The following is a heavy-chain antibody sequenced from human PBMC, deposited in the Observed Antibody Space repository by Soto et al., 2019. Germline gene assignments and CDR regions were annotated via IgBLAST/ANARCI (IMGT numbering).Heavy chain of an antibody. Sequence: RSALRLSCAASGFTFNNYWMSWVRQAPGKGLEWVANIKQDGSERNYADSVKGRFTISRDIAKSSLSLRMNSLRAEDTAVYYCARQRWLQLWYFDYWGEGPL. CDR3: ARQRWLQLWYFDY. V-gene: IGHV3-7*03. CDR2: IKQDGSER. CDR1: GFTFNNYW. J-gene: IGHJ4*02. D-gene: IGHD5-12*01.